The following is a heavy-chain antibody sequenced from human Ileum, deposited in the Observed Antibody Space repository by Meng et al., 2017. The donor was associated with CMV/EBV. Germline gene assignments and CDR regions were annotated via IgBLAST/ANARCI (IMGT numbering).Heavy chain of an antibody. CDR3: AKESQQLVLDY. Sequence: SLKISCAASGFTFDDYAMHWVRQAPGKGLEWVSGISWNSGSIGYADSVRGRFTISRDNAMNSLYMQMNSLRAEDTALYYCAKESQQLVLDYWGQGTLVTVSS. CDR2: ISWNSGSI. V-gene: IGHV3-9*01. CDR1: GFTFDDYA. J-gene: IGHJ4*02. D-gene: IGHD6-6*01.